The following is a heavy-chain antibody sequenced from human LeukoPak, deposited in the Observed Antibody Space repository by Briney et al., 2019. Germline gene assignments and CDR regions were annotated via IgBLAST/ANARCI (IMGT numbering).Heavy chain of an antibody. V-gene: IGHV3-23*01. J-gene: IGHJ4*02. CDR1: GFTFSSYA. CDR3: AKGDYVWGSFHVFPS. CDR2: ISGSGGST. D-gene: IGHD3-16*01. Sequence: PGGSLRLSCAASGFTFSSYAMSWVRQAPGKGLEWVSAISGSGGSTYYADSVKGRFTISRDNSKNTLYLQMNSLRAEDTAVYYCAKGDYVWGSFHVFPSWGQGTLVTVSS.